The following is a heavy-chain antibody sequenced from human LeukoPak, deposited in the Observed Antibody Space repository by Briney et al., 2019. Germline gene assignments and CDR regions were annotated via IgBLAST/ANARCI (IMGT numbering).Heavy chain of an antibody. D-gene: IGHD2-2*02. Sequence: PGGSLRLSCAVSGFSFSTYYMTWGRQAPGKGVEWVATIKPDGIDRYYVDSVKGRFTISRDNDKNSLYLQMNSLRAEDTAVYYCARSRYCSSISCYKDYWGQGTLVTVSS. CDR3: ARSRYCSSISCYKDY. V-gene: IGHV3-7*01. CDR2: IKPDGIDR. J-gene: IGHJ4*02. CDR1: GFSFSTYY.